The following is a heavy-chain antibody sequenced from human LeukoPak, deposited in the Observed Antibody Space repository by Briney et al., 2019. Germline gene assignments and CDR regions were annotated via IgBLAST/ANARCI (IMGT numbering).Heavy chain of an antibody. CDR3: ARREPRGDGYSFRF. CDR1: GYSFSSYW. CDR2: IFPGDSDT. Sequence: GESLKISCKGSGYSFSSYWIAWVRQMPNKGLEWMGIIFPGDSDTRYSPSFQGQVTMSAAKTINTAYLQWSSLKASDTAIYYCARREPRGDGYSFRFWGQGTLVTVSS. V-gene: IGHV5-51*03. D-gene: IGHD4-11*01. J-gene: IGHJ4*02.